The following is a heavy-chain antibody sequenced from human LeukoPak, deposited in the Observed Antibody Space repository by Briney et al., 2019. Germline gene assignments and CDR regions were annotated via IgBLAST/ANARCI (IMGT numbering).Heavy chain of an antibody. CDR1: GFTFSSYS. CDR3: ARVSSAVFSY. D-gene: IGHD6-19*01. Sequence: GGSLRLSCAASGFTFSSYSMNWVRQAPGKGLEWVSYISSSSSTIYYADSVKGRFTISRDNAKNSVYLQMNSLRAEDTAVYYCARVSSAVFSYWGQGTLVTVSS. CDR2: ISSSSSTI. J-gene: IGHJ4*02. V-gene: IGHV3-48*04.